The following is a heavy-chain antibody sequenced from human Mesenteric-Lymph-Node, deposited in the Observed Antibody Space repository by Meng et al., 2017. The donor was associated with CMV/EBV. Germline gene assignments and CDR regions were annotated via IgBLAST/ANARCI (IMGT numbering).Heavy chain of an antibody. V-gene: IGHV4-59*01. CDR3: ARDVGYCSSTSCSQGQFDY. D-gene: IGHD2-2*01. J-gene: IGHJ4*02. CDR2: IYYSGST. Sequence: SETLSLTCTVSGGSISSYYWSWIRQPPGKGLEWIGYIYYSGSTNYNPSLKSRVTISVDTSKNQFSLKLSSVTAADTAVYYCARDVGYCSSTSCSQGQFDYWGQGTLVTVSS. CDR1: GGSISSYY.